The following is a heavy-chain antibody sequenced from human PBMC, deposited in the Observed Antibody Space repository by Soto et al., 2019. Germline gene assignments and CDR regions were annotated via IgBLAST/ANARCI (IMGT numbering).Heavy chain of an antibody. CDR3: ARDSVDYGDYLRPFDY. Sequence: SWVRQAPGQGLEWMGWISAYNGNTNYAQKLQGRVTMTTDTSTSTAYMELRSLRSDDTAVYYCARDSVDYGDYLRPFDYWGQGTLVTVSS. CDR2: ISAYNGNT. V-gene: IGHV1-18*01. D-gene: IGHD4-17*01. J-gene: IGHJ4*02.